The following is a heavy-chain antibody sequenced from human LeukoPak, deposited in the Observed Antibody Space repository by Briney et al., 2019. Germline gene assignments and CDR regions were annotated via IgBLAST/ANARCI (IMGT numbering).Heavy chain of an antibody. D-gene: IGHD6-13*01. J-gene: IGHJ4*02. CDR3: ARGEGRDLYSSRWFGLDY. CDR1: GYGFTTYW. CDR2: IYPGDSDI. V-gene: IGHV5-51*01. Sequence: GESLKISCKGSGYGFTTYWIGWVRQMPGKGLEWMGIIYPGDSDIRYSPSFQGQVTISADKSISTAYLQWSSLKASDAAMYYCARGEGRDLYSSRWFGLDYWGQGTLVTVSS.